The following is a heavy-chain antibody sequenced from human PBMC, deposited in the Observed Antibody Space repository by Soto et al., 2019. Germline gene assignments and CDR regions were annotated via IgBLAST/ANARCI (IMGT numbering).Heavy chain of an antibody. D-gene: IGHD2-15*01. CDR1: GGTFSSYA. V-gene: IGHV1-69*12. J-gene: IGHJ4*02. CDR3: AEGDLCYCSGGSCYNY. CDR2: IIPIFGTA. Sequence: QVQLVPSGAEVKKPGTSVKVSCKASGGTFSSYAISWVRQAPGQGLEWMGGIIPIFGTANYAQKFQGRVTITADESTSTAYMELSSLRSEDTAVDYCAEGDLCYCSGGSCYNYWGQGTLVTVSS.